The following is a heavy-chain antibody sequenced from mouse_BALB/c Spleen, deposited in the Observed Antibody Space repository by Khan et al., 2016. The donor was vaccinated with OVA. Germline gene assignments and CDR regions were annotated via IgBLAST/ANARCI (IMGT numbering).Heavy chain of an antibody. V-gene: IGHV1-52*01. CDR1: GYTFTNYW. Sequence: QVQLQQPGAELVRPGVSVKLSCKASGYTFTNYWMNWIKQSPEQGLEWIGRIDPSDSETHYNQNFKDKAILTVDKSSSTAYMQLSSLTFEDSAVDDGGRNPFAYWGQGTLVTVSA. CDR2: IDPSDSET. J-gene: IGHJ3*01. CDR3: GRNPFAY.